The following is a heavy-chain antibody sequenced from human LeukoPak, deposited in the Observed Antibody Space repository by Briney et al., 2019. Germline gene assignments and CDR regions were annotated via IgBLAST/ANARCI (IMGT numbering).Heavy chain of an antibody. CDR3: AKGDSSIAARLYFDY. CDR1: GFTFSKSW. J-gene: IGHJ4*02. V-gene: IGHV3-74*03. CDR2: INTDGSDK. D-gene: IGHD6-6*01. Sequence: GGSLRLSCAAPGFTFSKSWMHWVRQAPGKGLVWVSRINTDGSDKMYADSVKGRFTISRDNSKNTLYLQMNSLRAEDTAVYYCAKGDSSIAARLYFDYWGQGTLVTVSS.